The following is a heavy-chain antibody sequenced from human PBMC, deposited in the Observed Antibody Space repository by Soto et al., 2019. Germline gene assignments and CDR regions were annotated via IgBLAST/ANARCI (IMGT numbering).Heavy chain of an antibody. CDR3: VRSIAVTGSYFSGLDV. V-gene: IGHV5-51*01. D-gene: IGHD6-19*01. J-gene: IGHJ6*02. CDR2: IYPGDSDT. CDR1: GYSFTSFW. Sequence: GESLKISGKGSGYSFTSFWIGWVRQTPGKGLEWVGIIYPGDSDTRYSPSFQGQVTISADKSISTAYLQWSSLKASDTAMYYCVRSIAVTGSYFSGLDVWGQGTTVTVSS.